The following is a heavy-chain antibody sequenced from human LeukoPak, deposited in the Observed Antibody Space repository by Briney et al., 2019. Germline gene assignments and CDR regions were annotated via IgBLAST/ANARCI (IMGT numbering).Heavy chain of an antibody. CDR2: ISDSGGST. V-gene: IGHV3-23*01. J-gene: IGHJ4*02. D-gene: IGHD3-22*01. Sequence: GGSLRLSCAASGFTFSSYAMSWVRQAPGKGLEWVSAISDSGGSTYYADSVKGRFTISRDNSKNTLYLQMNSLRAEDTAVYYCARDSYYDSSGAVDYWGQGTLVTVSS. CDR3: ARDSYYDSSGAVDY. CDR1: GFTFSSYA.